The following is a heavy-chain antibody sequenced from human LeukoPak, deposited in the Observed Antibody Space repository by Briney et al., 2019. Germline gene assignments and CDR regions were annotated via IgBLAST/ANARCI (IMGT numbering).Heavy chain of an antibody. CDR1: GGSISSSSYY. V-gene: IGHV4-39*07. CDR3: ARRYCSGGTCYGTYYFDS. J-gene: IGHJ4*02. CDR2: LYYSGST. Sequence: SETLSLTCTVSGGSISSSSYYWGWIRQPPGKGLEWIASLYYSGSTYYNPSLKSRVTISLDTSKSHFSLKLTSVTAADTAVYYCARRYCSGGTCYGTYYFDSWGQGILVTVSS. D-gene: IGHD2-15*01.